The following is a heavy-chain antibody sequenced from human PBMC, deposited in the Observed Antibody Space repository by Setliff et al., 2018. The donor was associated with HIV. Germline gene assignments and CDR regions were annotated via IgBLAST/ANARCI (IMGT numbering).Heavy chain of an antibody. Sequence: GGSLRLSCAASGFTVSSNYMTWVRQAPGKGLEWVSAISGGGGTTYYADSVKGRFTISRDNSKNTLFLQMNNLRAEDTAVYYCARDLGGEGGYWGQGILVTVSS. CDR1: GFTVSSNY. V-gene: IGHV3-23*01. CDR2: ISGGGGTT. CDR3: ARDLGGEGGY. J-gene: IGHJ4*02. D-gene: IGHD2-15*01.